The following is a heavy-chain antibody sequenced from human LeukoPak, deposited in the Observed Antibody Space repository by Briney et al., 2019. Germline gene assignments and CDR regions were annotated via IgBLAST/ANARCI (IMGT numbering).Heavy chain of an antibody. CDR3: ARSRRTHWYFDL. CDR2: ISWNSGSI. V-gene: IGHV3-9*01. Sequence: PGGSLRLSCAASGFTFEDYAMHWVRQGPGKGLEWVSGISWNSGSIGYADSVKGRFTISRDNAKNSLYLQVHSLRAEDTAVYYCARSRRTHWYFDLWGRGTLVTVSS. CDR1: GFTFEDYA. J-gene: IGHJ2*01. D-gene: IGHD5-24*01.